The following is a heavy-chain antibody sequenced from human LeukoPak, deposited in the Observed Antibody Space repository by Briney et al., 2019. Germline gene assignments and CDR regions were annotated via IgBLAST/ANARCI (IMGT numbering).Heavy chain of an antibody. Sequence: GGSLRLSCAASGFIVSSNYMSWVRQAPGKGLEWVSHIYDGGDTNYADSVKGRFTISRDNAKDSLYLQMNSLRAEDTAVYYCARFEPMVYALWEAFDIWGQGTMVTVSS. CDR2: IYDGGDT. D-gene: IGHD2-8*01. V-gene: IGHV3-53*01. CDR1: GFIVSSNY. J-gene: IGHJ3*02. CDR3: ARFEPMVYALWEAFDI.